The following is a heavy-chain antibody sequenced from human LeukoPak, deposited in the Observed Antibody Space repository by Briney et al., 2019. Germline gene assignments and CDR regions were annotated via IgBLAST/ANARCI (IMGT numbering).Heavy chain of an antibody. D-gene: IGHD3-22*01. Sequence: ASVKVSCKASGYTFTGYYMHRVRQAPGQGLEWMGRINPNSGGTNYAQKFQGRVTMTRDTSISTAYMELSRLRSDDTAVYYCARVDITMIVVAELDAFDIWGQGTMVTVSS. J-gene: IGHJ3*02. CDR1: GYTFTGYY. CDR3: ARVDITMIVVAELDAFDI. CDR2: INPNSGGT. V-gene: IGHV1-2*06.